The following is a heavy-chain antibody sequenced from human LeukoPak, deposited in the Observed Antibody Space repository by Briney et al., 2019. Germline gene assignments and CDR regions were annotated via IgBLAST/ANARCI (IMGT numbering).Heavy chain of an antibody. D-gene: IGHD3-10*01. V-gene: IGHV4-61*02. CDR3: ARDGAMVRGVRATYYYMDV. Sequence: SETLSLTCTVSGGSISSGSYYWSWIRQPAGKGLEWIGRIYTSGSTNYNPSLKSRVTISVDTSKNQCSLKLSSVTAADTAVYYCARDGAMVRGVRATYYYMDVWGKGTTVTVSS. CDR1: GGSISSGSYY. CDR2: IYTSGST. J-gene: IGHJ6*03.